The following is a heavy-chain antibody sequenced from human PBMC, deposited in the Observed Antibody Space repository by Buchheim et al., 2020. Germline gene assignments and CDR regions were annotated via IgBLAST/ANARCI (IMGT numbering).Heavy chain of an antibody. J-gene: IGHJ3*02. V-gene: IGHV3-48*01. CDR1: GFTFSSYS. D-gene: IGHD6-19*01. CDR3: ATERIAVAGTGAFDI. CDR2: ISSSSSTI. Sequence: EVQLVESGGGLVQPGGSLRLSCAASGFTFSSYSMNWVRQAPGKGLEWVSYISSSSSTIYYADSVKGRFTISRGNAKHSLYLQMNSLRAEDTAVYYCATERIAVAGTGAFDIWGQGT.